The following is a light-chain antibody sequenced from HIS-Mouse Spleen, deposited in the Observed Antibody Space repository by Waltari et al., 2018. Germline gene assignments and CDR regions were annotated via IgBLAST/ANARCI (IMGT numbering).Light chain of an antibody. CDR3: CSWV. Sequence: QSALTQPASVSGSPGQSITISCTGTSSDVVSYNLVSWYQQHPGKAPKLMIYEGSKRPSGVSNRFSGSKSGNTASLTISGLQAEDEADYYCCSWVFGGGTKLTVL. V-gene: IGLV2-23*01. CDR2: EGS. J-gene: IGLJ3*02. CDR1: SSDVVSYNL.